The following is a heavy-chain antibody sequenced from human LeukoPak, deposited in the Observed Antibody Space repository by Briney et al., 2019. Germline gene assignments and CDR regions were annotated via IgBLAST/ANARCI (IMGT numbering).Heavy chain of an antibody. V-gene: IGHV3-53*01. CDR2: IYSGGST. D-gene: IGHD3-22*01. CDR1: GFTVSSNY. CDR3: ARGGTYYYDSSGYDRPTDY. Sequence: SGGSLRLSCAASGFTVSSNYMSWVRQAPGKGLEWVSVIYSGGSTYYADPVKGRFTISRDNSKNTLYLQMNSLRAEDTAVYYCARGGTYYYDSSGYDRPTDYWGQGTLVTVSS. J-gene: IGHJ4*02.